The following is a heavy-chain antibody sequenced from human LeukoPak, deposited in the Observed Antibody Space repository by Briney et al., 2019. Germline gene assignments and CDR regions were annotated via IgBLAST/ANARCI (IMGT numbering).Heavy chain of an antibody. V-gene: IGHV4-38-2*01. CDR3: ASSGYTFGYFDY. CDR1: GYSISSDYY. Sequence: PSETLSLTCSVSGYSISSDYYWGWIRQPPGKGLEWIGYIYYSGSTNYNPSLKSRVTISVDTSKNQFSLKLSSVTAADTAVYYCASSGYTFGYFDYWGQGTLVTVSS. CDR2: IYYSGST. D-gene: IGHD3-22*01. J-gene: IGHJ4*02.